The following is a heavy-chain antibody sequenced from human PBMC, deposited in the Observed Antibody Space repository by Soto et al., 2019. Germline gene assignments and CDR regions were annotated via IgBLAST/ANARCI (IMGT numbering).Heavy chain of an antibody. V-gene: IGHV4-61*08. CDR1: GDSVSSGDYY. Sequence: SETLSPPFSVPGDSVSSGDYYWSWIRQPRGKGVECIGDVYFSGSTNYIPALKSRLTMSVDTAKDQFSLKLNSVTAADTAVYYCARIPVDTYMIYWSDPWGQGTQVTVSS. CDR3: ARIPVDTYMIYWSDP. J-gene: IGHJ5*02. CDR2: VYFSGST. D-gene: IGHD3-16*01.